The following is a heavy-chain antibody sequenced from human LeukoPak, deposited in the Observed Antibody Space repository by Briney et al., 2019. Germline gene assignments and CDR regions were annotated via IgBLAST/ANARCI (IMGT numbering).Heavy chain of an antibody. CDR2: IKSKTDGGTT. Sequence: GGSLRLSCAASGFTFSNAWMSWVRQAPGKGLEWVGRIKSKTDGGTTDYAAPVKGRFTISRDDSKNTLYLQMNSLKTEDTAVYYCTTGSDPDRWIQLWEYAFDIWGQGTMVTVSS. V-gene: IGHV3-15*01. CDR3: TTGSDPDRWIQLWEYAFDI. CDR1: GFTFSNAW. J-gene: IGHJ3*02. D-gene: IGHD5-18*01.